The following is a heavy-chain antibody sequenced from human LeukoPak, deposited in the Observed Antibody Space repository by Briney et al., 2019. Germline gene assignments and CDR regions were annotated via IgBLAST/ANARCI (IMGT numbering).Heavy chain of an antibody. V-gene: IGHV3-30*18. J-gene: IGHJ5*01. CDR1: GFSFGTYG. Sequence: PGRSLTLSCAASGFSFGTYGMGWVRQAPGKGMGWVTIISYDGSNTYYADSVKGRFTISRDNSQNTLYLQMNSLRAEDTALYYCAKDRTISSSWYMDNWFESWGQGTLVTVSS. CDR2: ISYDGSNT. CDR3: AKDRTISSSWYMDNWFES. D-gene: IGHD6-13*01.